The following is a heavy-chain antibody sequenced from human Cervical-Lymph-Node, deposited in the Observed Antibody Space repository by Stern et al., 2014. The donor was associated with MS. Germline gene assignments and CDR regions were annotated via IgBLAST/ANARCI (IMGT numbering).Heavy chain of an antibody. J-gene: IGHJ4*02. V-gene: IGHV4-31*03. Sequence: QLQLQESGPGLVKPSQTLSLTCSVSVGSISTVGYYWTWIRQHPGKGLEWIGYSYHSGSTYYNPSLKRRASISVDTSKNQFSLNVTSVTAADTALYYCARSDRLWGSFDYWGQGTLVTVSS. CDR2: SYHSGST. D-gene: IGHD3-16*01. CDR3: ARSDRLWGSFDY. CDR1: VGSISTVGYY.